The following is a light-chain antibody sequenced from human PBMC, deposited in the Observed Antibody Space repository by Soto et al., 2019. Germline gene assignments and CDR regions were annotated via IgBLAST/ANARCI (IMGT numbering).Light chain of an antibody. V-gene: IGKV1-12*01. CDR3: QQGHTFPLT. CDR2: AAT. J-gene: IGKJ4*01. CDR1: QDISDC. Sequence: DIQMTQSPSSVSASVGDRVSITCRASQDISDCLAWHQQKPGEAPKLLIYAATTLHSGVPSRFSGSGSGTDFTLTFSSLQPEDFATYYCQQGHTFPLTFGGGTKVEIK.